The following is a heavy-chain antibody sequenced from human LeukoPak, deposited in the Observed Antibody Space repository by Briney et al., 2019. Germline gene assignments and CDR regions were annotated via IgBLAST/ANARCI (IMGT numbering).Heavy chain of an antibody. CDR3: AGGSGYLITS. Sequence: PGGSLRLFCAAIGFSFRSYWMNWVRQAPGKGLEWLAIIKQDGSEKHYKGSVEGRFTISRDNAKNSLHLQMNSLRAEDTAVYYCAGGSGYLITSWGQGTLVTVPS. CDR1: GFSFRSYW. D-gene: IGHD3-9*01. J-gene: IGHJ5*02. V-gene: IGHV3-7*01. CDR2: IKQDGSEK.